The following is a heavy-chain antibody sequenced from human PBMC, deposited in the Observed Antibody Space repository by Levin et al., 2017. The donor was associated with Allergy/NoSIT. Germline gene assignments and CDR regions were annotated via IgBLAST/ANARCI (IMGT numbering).Heavy chain of an antibody. CDR3: ARRGEIDY. Sequence: PSETLSLTCTVSGGSISSSSYYWGWIRQPPGKGLEWIGSIYYSGSTYYNPSLKSRVTISVDTSKNQFSLKLSSVTAADTAVYYCARRGEIDYWGQGTLVTVSS. CDR2: IYYSGST. V-gene: IGHV4-39*01. CDR1: GGSISSSSYY. D-gene: IGHD3-10*01. J-gene: IGHJ4*02.